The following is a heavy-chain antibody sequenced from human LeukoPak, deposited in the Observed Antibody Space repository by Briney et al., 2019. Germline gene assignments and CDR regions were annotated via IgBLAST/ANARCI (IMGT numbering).Heavy chain of an antibody. J-gene: IGHJ4*02. D-gene: IGHD3-10*01. V-gene: IGHV1-69*04. Sequence: SVKVSCRASGGTFSSYAISWVRQAPGQGLEWMGRIIPILGIANYAQKFQGRVTITADKSTSTAYMELSSLRSEDTAVYYCARAYYGSGSSFDYWGQGTLVTVSS. CDR3: ARAYYGSGSSFDY. CDR1: GGTFSSYA. CDR2: IIPILGIA.